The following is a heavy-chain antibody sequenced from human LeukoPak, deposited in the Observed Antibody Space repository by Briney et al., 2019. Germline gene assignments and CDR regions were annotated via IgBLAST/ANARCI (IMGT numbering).Heavy chain of an antibody. V-gene: IGHV3-23*01. CDR3: AIDPNWGTHS. CDR1: GFTFSTYT. Sequence: GGSLRLSCAASGFTFSTYTMYWVRHPPGKRLEWVSIIGNNGGGIHYADSVRGQFTISRDNSKNALYLQMNSLRVEDTAVYYCAIDPNWGTHSWGQGVLVTVSS. D-gene: IGHD7-27*01. J-gene: IGHJ4*02. CDR2: IGNNGGGI.